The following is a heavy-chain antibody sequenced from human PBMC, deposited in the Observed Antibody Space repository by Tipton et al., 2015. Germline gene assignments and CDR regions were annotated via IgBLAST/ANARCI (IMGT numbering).Heavy chain of an antibody. V-gene: IGHV3-23*01. J-gene: IGHJ4*02. D-gene: IGHD3-22*01. Sequence: SLRLSCAASGFTFSSYAMSWVRQAPGKGLEWVSAISGSGGSTYYADSVKGRFTISRDNSKNSLYLQMNSLRDEDTAVYYCARDVYYDSSGYLSPYYFDYWGQGTLVTVSS. CDR1: GFTFSSYA. CDR2: ISGSGGST. CDR3: ARDVYYDSSGYLSPYYFDY.